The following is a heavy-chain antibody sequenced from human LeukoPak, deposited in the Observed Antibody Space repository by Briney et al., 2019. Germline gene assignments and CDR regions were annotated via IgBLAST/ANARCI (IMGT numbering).Heavy chain of an antibody. CDR2: IYDSGST. CDR1: GGSISSGDYF. Sequence: SETLSLTCTVSGGSISSGDYFWSWIRQPPGKGLEWIGYIYDSGSTYYNPSLKSRVTISVDTSKNQFSLKLSSVTAADTAVYYCARRSKQLVFDYWGQGTLVTVSS. CDR3: ARRSKQLVFDY. V-gene: IGHV4-30-4*01. D-gene: IGHD6-13*01. J-gene: IGHJ4*02.